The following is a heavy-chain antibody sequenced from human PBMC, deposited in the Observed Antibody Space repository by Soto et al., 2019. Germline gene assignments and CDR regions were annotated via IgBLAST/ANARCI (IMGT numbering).Heavy chain of an antibody. D-gene: IGHD1-1*01. Sequence: ASVRVSCKASGYTFTSYYMHWVRQAPGQGLEWMGIINPSGGSTSYAQKFQGRVTMTRDTSTSTVYMELRSLRSEDTAVYYCARDQGDGYNYSRVGYGMDVWGQGTTVTVSS. J-gene: IGHJ6*02. V-gene: IGHV1-46*01. CDR1: GYTFTSYY. CDR2: INPSGGST. CDR3: ARDQGDGYNYSRVGYGMDV.